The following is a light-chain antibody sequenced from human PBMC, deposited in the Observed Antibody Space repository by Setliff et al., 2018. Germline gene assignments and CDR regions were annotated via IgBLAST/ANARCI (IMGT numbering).Light chain of an antibody. CDR3: SSYAGSNNYV. V-gene: IGLV2-8*01. CDR1: SSDVGGYNY. CDR2: EVS. J-gene: IGLJ1*01. Sequence: QSALTQPPSASGSPGQSVTISSTGTSSDVGGYNYVSWYQQHPGKAPKLMIYEVSKRPSGVPDRFSGSKSGNTASLTVSGLQAEDEADYYCSSYAGSNNYVFGTGTKV.